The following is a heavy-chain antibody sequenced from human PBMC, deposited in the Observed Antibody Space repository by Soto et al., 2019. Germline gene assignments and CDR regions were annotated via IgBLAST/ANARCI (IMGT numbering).Heavy chain of an antibody. CDR2: INAGNGNT. CDR3: ARSSGYYVIDDY. V-gene: IGHV1-3*05. D-gene: IGHD3-22*01. CDR1: GYTFTSYA. J-gene: IGHJ4*02. Sequence: QVQLVQSGAEEKKPGASVKVSCKASGYTFTSYAMHWVRQATGQRLEWMGWINAGNGNTKYSQKFQGRVTITRDTSASTAYMELSSLRSEDTAVYYCARSSGYYVIDDYWGQGTLVTVSS.